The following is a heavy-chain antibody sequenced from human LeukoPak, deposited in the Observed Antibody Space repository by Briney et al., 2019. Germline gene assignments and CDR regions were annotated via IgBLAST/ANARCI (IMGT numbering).Heavy chain of an antibody. Sequence: GGSLRLSCAASGFIVSRNYMSWVRQAPGKGLEWVSVIYDGNTYYADSVKGRFTISRDNSKSTLYLQMNSLRAEDTAIYYCAGFVRGLPHWGQGALVTVSS. D-gene: IGHD3-10*01. V-gene: IGHV3-53*01. CDR2: IYDGNT. CDR1: GFIVSRNY. J-gene: IGHJ4*02. CDR3: AGFVRGLPH.